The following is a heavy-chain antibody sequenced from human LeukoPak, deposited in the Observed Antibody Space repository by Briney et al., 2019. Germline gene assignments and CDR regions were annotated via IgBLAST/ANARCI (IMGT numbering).Heavy chain of an antibody. J-gene: IGHJ4*02. CDR1: GGSISSGGYY. V-gene: IGHV4-39*07. Sequence: SETLSLTCTVSGGSISSGGYYWSWIRQPPGKGLEWIGEINHSGSTNYNPSLKSRVTISVDTSKNQFSLKLSSVTAADTAVYYCARRVRGVIKQIDYWGQGTLVTVSS. CDR3: ARRVRGVIKQIDY. CDR2: INHSGST. D-gene: IGHD3-10*01.